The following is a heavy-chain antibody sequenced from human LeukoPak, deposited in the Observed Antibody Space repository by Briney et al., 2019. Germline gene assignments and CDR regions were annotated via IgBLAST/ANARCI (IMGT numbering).Heavy chain of an antibody. CDR1: GCSISSSCYY. D-gene: IGHD5-24*01. CDR2: IYYSGST. V-gene: IGHV4-39*01. Sequence: SSETLSLTCTVSGCSISSSCYYWGWLRQPPGKGLEWIGSIYYSGSTYYNPSLKSRVTISVDTSKNQSSLKLSSVTAADTAVYYCARHRRDGYDYWGQGTLVTVSS. CDR3: ARHRRDGYDY. J-gene: IGHJ4*02.